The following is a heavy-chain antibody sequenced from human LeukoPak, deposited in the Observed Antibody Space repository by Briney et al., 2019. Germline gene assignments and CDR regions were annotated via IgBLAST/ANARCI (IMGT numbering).Heavy chain of an antibody. D-gene: IGHD2-2*01. CDR1: GGSISSSSYY. CDR3: ARSNGYCSSTSCYDPGFKDFDL. V-gene: IGHV4-39*07. CDR2: IYYSGST. Sequence: SETLSLTCTVSGGSISSSSYYWGWVRQPPGKGLEWIGSIYYSGSTYYNPSLKSRVTISVDTSKNQFSLKLSSVTAADTAVYYCARSNGYCSSTSCYDPGFKDFDLWGRGTLVTVSS. J-gene: IGHJ2*01.